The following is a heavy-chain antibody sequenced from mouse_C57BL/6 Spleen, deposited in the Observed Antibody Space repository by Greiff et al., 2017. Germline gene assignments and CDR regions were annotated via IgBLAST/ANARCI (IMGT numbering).Heavy chain of an antibody. CDR3: ARRDGSFDY. CDR1: GYTFTSYW. J-gene: IGHJ2*01. CDR2: IDPSDSYT. D-gene: IGHD2-3*01. V-gene: IGHV1-50*01. Sequence: QVQLQQPGAELVKPGASVKLSCKASGYTFTSYWMQWVKQRPGQGLEWIGEIDPSDSYTNYNQKFKGKATLTVDTSSSSAYMQISSLTSEDSAVYYCARRDGSFDYWGQGTTLTVSS.